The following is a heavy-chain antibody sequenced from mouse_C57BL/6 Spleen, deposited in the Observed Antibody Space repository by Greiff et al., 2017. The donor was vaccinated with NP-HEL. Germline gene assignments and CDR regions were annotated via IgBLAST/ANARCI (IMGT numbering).Heavy chain of an antibody. CDR2: ISSGSSTT. CDR1: GFTFTDYG. CDR3: ARGISTVVANGY. Sequence: EVKLLESGGGLVKPGGSLKLSCAASGFTFTDYGMHWVRQAPEKGLEWVAYISSGSSTTYYADTVKGRFTISPDNAKNTLFLQLTSLRYEDTAMYYCARGISTVVANGYWGQGATLTVS. D-gene: IGHD1-1*01. V-gene: IGHV5-17*01. J-gene: IGHJ2*01.